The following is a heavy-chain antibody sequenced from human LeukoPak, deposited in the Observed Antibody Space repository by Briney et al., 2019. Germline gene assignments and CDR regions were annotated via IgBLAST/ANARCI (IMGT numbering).Heavy chain of an antibody. V-gene: IGHV3-48*04. CDR3: AREPAAAGKNWFDP. CDR1: GFSFSSYS. D-gene: IGHD6-25*01. CDR2: ISSSSSNT. Sequence: GGSLRLSCAASGFSFSSYSMNWVRQAPGKGLEWVSYISSSSSNTYYADSVKGRFTISRDNAKNSLYLQMNSLRAEDTAVYYCAREPAAAGKNWFDPWGQGTLVTVSS. J-gene: IGHJ5*02.